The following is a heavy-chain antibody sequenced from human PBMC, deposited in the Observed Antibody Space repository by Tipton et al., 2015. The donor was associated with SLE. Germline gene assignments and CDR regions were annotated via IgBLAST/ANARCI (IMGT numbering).Heavy chain of an antibody. Sequence: QLVQSGAEVKKPGSSVKVSCKASGGTLNSYAISWVRQAPGQGLEWMGWISANNGDTKYAQRFQGRVTMTTDTSTSTTYMALRSPRSDDTATYYCARECSGSGCLDYWGQGTLVTVSS. J-gene: IGHJ4*02. CDR2: ISANNGDT. CDR3: ARECSGSGCLDY. D-gene: IGHD3-10*02. V-gene: IGHV1-18*01. CDR1: GGTLNSYA.